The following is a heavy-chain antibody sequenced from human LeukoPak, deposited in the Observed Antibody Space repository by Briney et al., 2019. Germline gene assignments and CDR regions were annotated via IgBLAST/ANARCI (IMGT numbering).Heavy chain of an antibody. CDR1: GGSVSHSNW. CDR3: AGFVAVADYYYYYGMDV. Sequence: PGTLSLTCAVSGGSVSHSNWWTWVRQSPGKGLEWIGEVHPSEGTNYNPSLKSRVTISVDTSKNQFSLKLSSVTAADTAVYYCAGFVAVADYYYYYGMDVWGQGTTVTVSS. V-gene: IGHV4-4*03. D-gene: IGHD6-19*01. CDR2: VHPSEGT. J-gene: IGHJ6*02.